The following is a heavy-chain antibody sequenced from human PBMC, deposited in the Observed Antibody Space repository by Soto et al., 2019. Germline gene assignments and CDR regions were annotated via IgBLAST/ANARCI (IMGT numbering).Heavy chain of an antibody. V-gene: IGHV3-23*01. CDR1: GFTFSGYA. J-gene: IGHJ5*02. CDR2: ISGSGSST. CDR3: AKDPKSTIRFNWFDL. Sequence: EVQLSESGGGLVQPGGSLRLSCAASGFTFSGYAMSWVRQAPGKGLEWVSGISGSGSSTYYADSVKGRFTISRDNSKKTLYLQMNSLRAEDTAIYYCAKDPKSTIRFNWFDLWGQGTLVTVPS. D-gene: IGHD2-8*01.